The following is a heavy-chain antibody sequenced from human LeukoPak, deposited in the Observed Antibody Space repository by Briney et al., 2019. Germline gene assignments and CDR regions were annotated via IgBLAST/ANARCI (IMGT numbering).Heavy chain of an antibody. Sequence: PGGSLRLSCAASGFTVSSNYMSWVRQAPGKGLEWVSVIYSGGSTYYADSVKGRFTISRDNSKNTLYLQMNSLRAEDTAVYYCARAGYSYGYYYYYMDVWGKGTTVTVSS. D-gene: IGHD5-18*01. J-gene: IGHJ6*03. V-gene: IGHV3-53*01. CDR3: ARAGYSYGYYYYYMDV. CDR1: GFTVSSNY. CDR2: IYSGGST.